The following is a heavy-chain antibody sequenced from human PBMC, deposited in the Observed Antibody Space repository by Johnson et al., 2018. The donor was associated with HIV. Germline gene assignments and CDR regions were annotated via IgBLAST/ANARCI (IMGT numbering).Heavy chain of an antibody. Sequence: QVQLVESGGGVVQSGGSLRLSCTASGFTFSNYGIHWVRQTPGKGLEWVAFIRSDESNKYYADSVKGRFTISRDNSKSTVYLQMSSLRTEDTAVYYCAKDAGIAVAEGAFDIWGQGTMVTVSS. V-gene: IGHV3-30*02. CDR1: GFTFSNYG. J-gene: IGHJ3*02. D-gene: IGHD6-19*01. CDR2: IRSDESNK. CDR3: AKDAGIAVAEGAFDI.